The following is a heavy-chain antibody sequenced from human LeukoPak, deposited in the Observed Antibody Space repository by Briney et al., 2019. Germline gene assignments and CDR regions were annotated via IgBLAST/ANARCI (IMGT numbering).Heavy chain of an antibody. Sequence: SETLSLTCVVSGGSDSGYYWGWIRQPPGRGLEWLGYVYYSGSTNYNPSFKSRITISVDTSRNQFSLQLSSVTAADTAVYYCARIHRYCSGGACYVLDNWGQGTLVAVSS. CDR3: ARIHRYCSGGACYVLDN. J-gene: IGHJ4*02. CDR2: VYYSGST. V-gene: IGHV4-59*02. D-gene: IGHD2-15*01. CDR1: GGSDSGYY.